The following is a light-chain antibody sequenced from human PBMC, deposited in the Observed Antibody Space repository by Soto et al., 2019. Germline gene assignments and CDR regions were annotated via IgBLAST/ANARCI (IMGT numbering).Light chain of an antibody. V-gene: IGKV1-39*01. CDR1: QSISSY. Sequence: DVQMTQSPPSLSASVGDIVNITCRASQSISSYLNWYQQKPGKAPKLLIYAASSLQSGVPSRFSGSGSGTDFTLTISSLQPEDFATYYCQQSYGTPITFGQGTRLEIK. J-gene: IGKJ5*01. CDR3: QQSYGTPIT. CDR2: AAS.